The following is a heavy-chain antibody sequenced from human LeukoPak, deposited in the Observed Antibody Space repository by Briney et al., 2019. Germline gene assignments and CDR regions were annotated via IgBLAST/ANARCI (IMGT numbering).Heavy chain of an antibody. CDR1: GYTFTSYG. D-gene: IGHD3-16*02. V-gene: IGHV1-18*01. CDR3: ARVDDYVWGSYRSNPPNY. Sequence: ASVKVSCKASGYTFTSYGISWVRQAPGQGLEWMGWISAYNGNTNYAQKLQGRVTMTTDTSTSTAYMELRSLRSDDTAVYYCARVDDYVWGSYRSNPPNYWGQGTLVTVST. J-gene: IGHJ4*02. CDR2: ISAYNGNT.